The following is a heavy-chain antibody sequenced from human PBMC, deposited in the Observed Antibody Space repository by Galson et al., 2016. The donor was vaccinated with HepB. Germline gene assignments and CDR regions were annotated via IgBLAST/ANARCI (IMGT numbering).Heavy chain of an antibody. CDR3: ARSPSYYDPDVDY. CDR2: ISAYNGDT. CDR1: GYTFTNYG. Sequence: SVKVSCKASGYTFTNYGISWVRQAPGQGLEWMGWISAYNGDTNYAQRVQGRVTLTTDTSTSTAYMELRSLRSDDTAVYYCARSPSYYDPDVDYWGQGTLVTVSS. D-gene: IGHD3-22*01. J-gene: IGHJ4*02. V-gene: IGHV1-18*01.